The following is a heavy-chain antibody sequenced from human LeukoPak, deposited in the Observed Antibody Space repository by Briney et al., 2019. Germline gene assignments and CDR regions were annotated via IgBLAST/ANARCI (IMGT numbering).Heavy chain of an antibody. CDR2: ISSSSSYI. V-gene: IGHV3-21*01. J-gene: IGHJ6*02. D-gene: IGHD2-2*01. CDR1: GFTFSSYS. CDR3: ARDFPPRYCSSTSCYDYYYYGMDV. Sequence: PGGSLRLSCAASGFTFSSYSMNWVRQAPGKGLEWVSSISSSSSYIYYADSVKGRFTISRDNAKNSLYLQMNSLRAEDTAVYYCARDFPPRYCSSTSCYDYYYYGMDVWGQGTTGTVSS.